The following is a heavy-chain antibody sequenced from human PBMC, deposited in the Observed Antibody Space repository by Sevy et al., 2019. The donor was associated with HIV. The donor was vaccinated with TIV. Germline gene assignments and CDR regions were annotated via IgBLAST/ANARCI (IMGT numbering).Heavy chain of an antibody. V-gene: IGHV3-48*02. Sequence: GGSLRLSCAASGFTFNTYSLIWVRQTPGKGLEWLSFIGTAAGVTYYADSVKGRFTISRDNAKNSLYLQMNSLRDEDTAVYYCARCPGHYSIDYWGQRTLVTDSS. CDR3: ARCPGHYSIDY. J-gene: IGHJ4*02. CDR2: IGTAAGVT. D-gene: IGHD2-21*01. CDR1: GFTFNTYS.